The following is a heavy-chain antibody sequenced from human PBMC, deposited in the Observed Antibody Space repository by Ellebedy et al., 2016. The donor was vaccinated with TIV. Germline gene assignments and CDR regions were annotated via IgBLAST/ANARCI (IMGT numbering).Heavy chain of an antibody. D-gene: IGHD3-10*02. CDR2: MHANTGNT. CDR3: MRGSGKDGRDWFDP. Sequence: AASVKVSCKASGYTFINNDINWVRQATGQGLEWMGWMHANTGNTGYARKFQGRVTMTRDTSISTAYMELSSLRSEDTAVYYCMRGSGKDGRDWFDPWGQGTPVTVSS. V-gene: IGHV1-8*01. J-gene: IGHJ5*02. CDR1: GYTFINND.